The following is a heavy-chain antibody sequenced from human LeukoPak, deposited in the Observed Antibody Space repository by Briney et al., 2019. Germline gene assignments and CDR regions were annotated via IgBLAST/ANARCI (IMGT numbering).Heavy chain of an antibody. Sequence: PGGSLRLSCAASGFIFSNYAMTRVRQAPGKGLEWVSSISMTGGSTYYADSVKGRFTISRDNSKNTLLLQMKDLRAEDTAVYYCARDLEIVAAGWYFDLWGRGTLVIVSS. V-gene: IGHV3-23*01. D-gene: IGHD6-13*01. J-gene: IGHJ2*01. CDR1: GFIFSNYA. CDR2: ISMTGGST. CDR3: ARDLEIVAAGWYFDL.